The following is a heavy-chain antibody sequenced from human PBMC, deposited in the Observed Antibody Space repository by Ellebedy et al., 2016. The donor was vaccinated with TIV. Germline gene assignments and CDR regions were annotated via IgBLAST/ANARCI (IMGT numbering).Heavy chain of an antibody. J-gene: IGHJ6*02. CDR3: ARERGSGYWDYYYGMDV. CDR1: RYTFTSYD. Sequence: ASVKVSXKASRYTFTSYDINWVRQATGQGLEWMGWMNPNSGNTGYAQKFQGRVTMTRNTSISTAYMELSSLRSEDTAVYYCARERGSGYWDYYYGMDVWGQGTTVTVSS. V-gene: IGHV1-8*01. CDR2: MNPNSGNT. D-gene: IGHD3-3*01.